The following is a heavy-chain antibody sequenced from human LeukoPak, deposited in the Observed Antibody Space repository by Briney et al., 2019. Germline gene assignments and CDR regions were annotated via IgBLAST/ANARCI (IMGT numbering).Heavy chain of an antibody. Sequence: SETLSLTCTVSGGSISSYYWSWIRQPPGKGLEWIGYIYYSGSTNYNPSLKSRVTIPVDTSKNQFSLKLSSVTAADTAVYYCARLRSGYSSGWYVDYWGRGTLVTVSS. J-gene: IGHJ4*02. D-gene: IGHD6-19*01. CDR2: IYYSGST. V-gene: IGHV4-59*08. CDR1: GGSISSYY. CDR3: ARLRSGYSSGWYVDY.